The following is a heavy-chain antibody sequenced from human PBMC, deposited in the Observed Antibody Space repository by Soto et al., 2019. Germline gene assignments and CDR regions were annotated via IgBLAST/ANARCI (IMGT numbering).Heavy chain of an antibody. Sequence: PSETLSLTCSVSGASINNFAYYWGWIRQPPGKGLEWIGTVYYNENTYYNPSLRSRVAISVDTAKNQFSLNLRSVTAADTAVYFCARISSVDPCGYVNGGLDVWGQGTTVTVSS. CDR3: ARISSVDPCGYVNGGLDV. J-gene: IGHJ6*02. V-gene: IGHV4-39*01. CDR2: VYYNENT. D-gene: IGHD3-16*01. CDR1: GASINNFAYY.